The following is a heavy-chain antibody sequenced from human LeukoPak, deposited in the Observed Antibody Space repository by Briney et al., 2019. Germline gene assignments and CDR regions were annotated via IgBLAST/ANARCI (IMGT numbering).Heavy chain of an antibody. CDR2: INPNDGDT. J-gene: IGHJ4*02. CDR1: GYTFTDYY. CDR3: ARANFLYCSSSTCLFDY. V-gene: IGHV1-2*02. D-gene: IGHD2-2*01. Sequence: ASVKVSCKASGYTFTDYYMHWVRQAPGQGFEWMGWINPNDGDTNYAQKFRGRVTMTRDTSISTAHMEVSRLRSDATAVYYCARANFLYCSSSTCLFDYWGQGTLVTVSS.